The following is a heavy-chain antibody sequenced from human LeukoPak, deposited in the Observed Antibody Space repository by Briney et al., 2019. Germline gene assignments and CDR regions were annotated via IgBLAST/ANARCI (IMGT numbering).Heavy chain of an antibody. CDR3: ARDYCSGGSCFFDY. V-gene: IGHV3-33*08. Sequence: GGSLRLSCAASGFTFSSYGMHWVRQAPGKGLEWVAVIWYDGSNKYYADSVKGRFTISRDNSKNTLYLQMNSLRAEDTAVYYCARDYCSGGSCFFDYWGQGTLVTVSS. D-gene: IGHD2-15*01. CDR2: IWYDGSNK. CDR1: GFTFSSYG. J-gene: IGHJ4*02.